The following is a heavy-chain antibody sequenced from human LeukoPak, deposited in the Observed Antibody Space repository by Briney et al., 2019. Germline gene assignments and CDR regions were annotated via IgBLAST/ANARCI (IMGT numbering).Heavy chain of an antibody. CDR3: AKDQSSFCSRSSCYGLQY. J-gene: IGHJ4*02. D-gene: IGHD2-2*01. CDR2: IRNDGSNK. V-gene: IGHV3-30*02. Sequence: PGGSLRLSCAASGFTFSNYWMSWVRQAPGKGLEWVAFIRNDGSNKYYADSVKGRFTISRDNSKNTVYLQMNSLRAEDTAVYHCAKDQSSFCSRSSCYGLQYWGQGTLVAVSS. CDR1: GFTFSNYW.